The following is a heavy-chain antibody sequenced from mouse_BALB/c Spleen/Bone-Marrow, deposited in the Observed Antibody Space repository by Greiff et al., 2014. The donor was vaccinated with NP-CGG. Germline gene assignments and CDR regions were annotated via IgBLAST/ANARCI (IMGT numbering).Heavy chain of an antibody. CDR3: AREEYGQKVYAMDY. J-gene: IGHJ4*01. Sequence: EVQLQQSGGGLVKPGGSLKLSCAASGFTFSSYAMPWVRQTPEKRLEWVASISSGGSTYYPDSVKGRFTISRGNARNILYLQMSSLRSEDTAMYYCAREEYGQKVYAMDYWGQGTSVTVSS. D-gene: IGHD2-10*02. CDR1: GFTFSSYA. CDR2: ISSGGST. V-gene: IGHV5-6-5*01.